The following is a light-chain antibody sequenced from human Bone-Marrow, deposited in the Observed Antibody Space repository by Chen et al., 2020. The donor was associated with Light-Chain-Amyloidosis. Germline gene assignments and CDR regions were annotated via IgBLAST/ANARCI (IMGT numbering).Light chain of an antibody. CDR2: RDT. CDR3: QSAESSGTYEVI. J-gene: IGLJ2*01. CDR1: DLPTKY. V-gene: IGLV3-25*03. Sequence: SYELTQPPSVSVAPGQTARITCSGDDLPTKYAYWYQQKPGQAPVLVIHRDTERPSGISGGFSGSCAARTATLTIRGVQAEDAADYHCQSAESSGTYEVIFGGGTKLTVL.